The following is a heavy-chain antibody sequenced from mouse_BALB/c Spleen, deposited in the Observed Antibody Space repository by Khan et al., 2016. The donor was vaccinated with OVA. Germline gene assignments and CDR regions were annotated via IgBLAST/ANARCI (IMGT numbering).Heavy chain of an antibody. CDR3: SRFYDGYYYTVDY. V-gene: IGHV2-9*02. Sequence: QVQLKESGPGLVAPSQSLSITCTVSGFSLTTYGVHWVRQPPGKGLEWLGVIWAGGDTNYNSALMYRLSISKDNSKSQVFFKMNSLQTDDTAMYYCSRFYDGYYYTVDYWGQGTSVTVSS. D-gene: IGHD2-3*01. CDR2: IWAGGDT. CDR1: GFSLTTYG. J-gene: IGHJ4*01.